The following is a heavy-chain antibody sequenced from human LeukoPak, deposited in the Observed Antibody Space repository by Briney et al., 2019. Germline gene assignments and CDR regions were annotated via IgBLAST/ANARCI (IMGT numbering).Heavy chain of an antibody. CDR3: ARDYYDSSGYFYYFDY. V-gene: IGHV3-11*05. D-gene: IGHD3-22*01. CDR2: ISSSSSYT. J-gene: IGHJ4*02. Sequence: GGSLRLSCATSGFTFSDYYMSWIRQAPGKGLEWVSYISSSSSYTNYADSVKGRFTISRDNAKNSLYLQMNSLRAEDTAVYYCARDYYDSSGYFYYFDYWGQGTLVTVSS. CDR1: GFTFSDYY.